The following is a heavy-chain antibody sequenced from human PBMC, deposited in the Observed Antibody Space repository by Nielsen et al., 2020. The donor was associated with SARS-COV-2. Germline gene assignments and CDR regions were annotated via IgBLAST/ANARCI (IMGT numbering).Heavy chain of an antibody. CDR1: GFTFDDYA. D-gene: IGHD1-26*01. CDR2: ISYDGSNK. CDR3: ARGSVSVRATLLY. Sequence: GESLKISCAASGFTFDDYAMHWVRQAPGKGLEWVAVISYDGSNKYYADSVKGRFTISRDNSKNTLYLQMNSLRAEDTAVYYCARGSVSVRATLLYWGQGTLVTVSS. V-gene: IGHV3-30-3*01. J-gene: IGHJ4*02.